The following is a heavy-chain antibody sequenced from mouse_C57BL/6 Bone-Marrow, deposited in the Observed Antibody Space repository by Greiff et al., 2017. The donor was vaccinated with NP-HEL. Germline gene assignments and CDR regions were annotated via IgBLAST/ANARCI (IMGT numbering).Heavy chain of an antibody. CDR2: ISDGGSYT. CDR3: ARDGGYDGGPYAMDY. J-gene: IGHJ4*01. Sequence: EVQGVESGGGLVKPGGSLKLSCAASGFTFSSYAMSWVRQTPEKRLEWVATISDGGSYTYYPDNVKGRFTISRDNAKNNLYLQMSHLKSEDTAMYYCARDGGYDGGPYAMDYWGQGTSVTVSS. D-gene: IGHD2-2*01. V-gene: IGHV5-4*01. CDR1: GFTFSSYA.